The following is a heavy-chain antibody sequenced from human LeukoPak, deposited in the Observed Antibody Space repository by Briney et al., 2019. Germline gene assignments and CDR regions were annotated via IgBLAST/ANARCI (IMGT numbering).Heavy chain of an antibody. V-gene: IGHV3-48*03. CDR1: GFTFSSYE. D-gene: IGHD4-23*01. CDR3: ARDYGGSSPFDY. J-gene: IGHJ4*02. Sequence: HPGGSLRLSCAASGFTFSSYEMHWVRQAPGKGLEWVSYISSSGSTIYYADSVKGRFTISRDNAKNSLYLQMNSLRAEDTAVYYCARDYGGSSPFDYWGQGTLVTVSS. CDR2: ISSSGSTI.